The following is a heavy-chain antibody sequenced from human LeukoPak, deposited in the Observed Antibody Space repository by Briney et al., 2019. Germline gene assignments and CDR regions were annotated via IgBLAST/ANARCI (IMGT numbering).Heavy chain of an antibody. CDR2: IRYDGSNK. J-gene: IGHJ6*03. CDR3: AKDSGTYWVDYYYMDV. V-gene: IGHV3-30*02. CDR1: GFTFSSYG. Sequence: PGGSLRLSCAASGFTFSSYGMHWVRQAPGKGLEWVVFIRYDGSNKYYADSVKGRFTISRDNSKNALYLQMNSLRAEDTAVYYCAKDSGTYWVDYYYMDVWGRGTTVTVSS. D-gene: IGHD1-26*01.